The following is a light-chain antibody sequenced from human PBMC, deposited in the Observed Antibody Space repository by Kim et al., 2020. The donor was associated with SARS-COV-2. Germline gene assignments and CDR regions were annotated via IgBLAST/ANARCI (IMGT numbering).Light chain of an antibody. J-gene: IGKJ5*01. CDR2: GAS. CDR1: QSVTSNY. V-gene: IGKV3-20*01. CDR3: QKYGSSPGIT. Sequence: EIVLTQSPGTLSLSPGERATLSCRASQSVTSNYLAWYQQKPGQAPRLLIFGASSRAIGIPDRFTGSGSGTDFTLTISRLEPEDFAVYYCQKYGSSPGITFGQGTQLEIK.